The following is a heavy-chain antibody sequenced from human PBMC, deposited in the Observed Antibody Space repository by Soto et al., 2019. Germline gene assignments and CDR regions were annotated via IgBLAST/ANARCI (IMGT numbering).Heavy chain of an antibody. D-gene: IGHD3-22*01. CDR3: ARVVDYYDPYYYYGMDV. J-gene: IGHJ6*02. Sequence: GGSLRLSCAASGFTFSSYAMSWVRQAPGKGLEWVSSISSSSSNTYYADSVKGRFTISRDNAKNSLYLQMNSLRAEDTAVYYCARVVDYYDPYYYYGMDVWGQGTTVTVSS. CDR1: GFTFSSYA. CDR2: ISSSSSNT. V-gene: IGHV3-21*01.